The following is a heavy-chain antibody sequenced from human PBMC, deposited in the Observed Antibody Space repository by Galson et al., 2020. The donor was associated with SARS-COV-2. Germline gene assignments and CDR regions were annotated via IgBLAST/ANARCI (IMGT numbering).Heavy chain of an antibody. V-gene: IGHV3-21*01. CDR1: GFTFSSYS. J-gene: IGHJ4*02. CDR2: ISSSSSYI. D-gene: IGHD2-21*02. Sequence: GESLKISCAASGFTFSSYSMNWVRQAPGKGLEWVSSISSSSSYIYYADSVKGRFTISIDNAKNSLYLQMNSLRAEDTAVYYCARDSHFYCGGDCYYSWWGQGALVTVSS. CDR3: ARDSHFYCGGDCYYSW.